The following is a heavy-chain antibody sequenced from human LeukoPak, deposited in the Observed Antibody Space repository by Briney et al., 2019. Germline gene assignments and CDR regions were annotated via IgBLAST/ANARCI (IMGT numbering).Heavy chain of an antibody. V-gene: IGHV3-23*01. J-gene: IGHJ4*02. D-gene: IGHD3-10*01. CDR3: AKDGVLRGVIPIKFDY. Sequence: PGGSLRLSCAASGFTFSSYAMSWVRQAPGKGLEWVSAISGSGGSTHYADSVKGRFTISRDNSKNTLYMQMNSLRAEDTAVYYCAKDGVLRGVIPIKFDYWAREPWSPSPQ. CDR2: ISGSGGST. CDR1: GFTFSSYA.